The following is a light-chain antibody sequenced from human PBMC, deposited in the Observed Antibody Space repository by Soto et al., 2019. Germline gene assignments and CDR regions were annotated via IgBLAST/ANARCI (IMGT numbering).Light chain of an antibody. J-gene: IGKJ1*01. V-gene: IGKV1-5*03. CDR3: QQYADYTT. CDR2: KAS. Sequence: DLPMTQSPSILSASVGDRVTITCRASQSINSWLTCYQQKPGKAPRLLIYKASNLETGVPSRFSGGGSGTEFTLSISGLQPSVFATYYCQQYADYTTFGQGTKVEIK. CDR1: QSINSW.